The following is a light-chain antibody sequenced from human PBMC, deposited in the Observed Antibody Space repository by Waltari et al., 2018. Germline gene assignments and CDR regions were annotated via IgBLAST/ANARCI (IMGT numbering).Light chain of an antibody. V-gene: IGLV2-14*01. CDR3: NSYRSGSTLVV. J-gene: IGLJ2*01. CDR2: DVS. CDR1: SSDVGGYAY. Sequence: QSALTQPASVSGSPGQSLTISSTGTSSDVGGYAYVSWYQQQPGKAPKLMIYDVSNRPSGVSNRFSGSKSGNTASLTISGLQSEDEGDYYCNSYRSGSTLVVFGGGTKLTVL.